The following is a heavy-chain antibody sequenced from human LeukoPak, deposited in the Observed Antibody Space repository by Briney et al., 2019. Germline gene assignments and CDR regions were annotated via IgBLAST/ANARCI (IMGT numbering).Heavy chain of an antibody. CDR3: AREMWGGSGRQFDY. D-gene: IGHD6-19*01. Sequence: PSETLSLTCTVSGGSISSYYWSWIRQPAGKGLEWIGRIYTSGSTNYNPSLKSRVTMPVDTSKNQFSLKLSSVTAADTAVYYCAREMWGGSGRQFDYWGQGTLVTVSS. CDR2: IYTSGST. J-gene: IGHJ4*02. V-gene: IGHV4-4*07. CDR1: GGSISSYY.